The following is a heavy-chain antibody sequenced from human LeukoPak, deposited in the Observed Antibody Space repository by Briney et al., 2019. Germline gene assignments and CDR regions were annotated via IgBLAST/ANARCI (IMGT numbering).Heavy chain of an antibody. J-gene: IGHJ6*03. CDR3: ARDPTIDFWSGSNYYYYMDV. V-gene: IGHV3-33*01. D-gene: IGHD3-3*01. CDR2: IWYDGSNK. CDR1: GFTFSSYG. Sequence: GGSLRLSCAASGFTFSSYGMHWVRQAPGKGLEWVAVIWYDGSNKYYADSVKGRFTISRDNSKNALYLQMNSLRAEDTAVYYCARDPTIDFWSGSNYYYYMDVWGKGTTVTVSS.